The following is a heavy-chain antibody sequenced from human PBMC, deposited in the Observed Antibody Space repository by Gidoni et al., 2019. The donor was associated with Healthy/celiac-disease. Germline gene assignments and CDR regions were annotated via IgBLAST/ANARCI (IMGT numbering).Heavy chain of an antibody. CDR3: AIGIAAPTW. V-gene: IGHV4-59*01. J-gene: IGHJ4*02. CDR2: IYYSGST. Sequence: QVQLQESGPGLVKPSETLSLTCTVSGGSISSYYWSWIRQPPGKGLEWIGYIYYSGSTNYNPSLKSRVTISVDTSKNQFSLKLSSVTAADTAVYYCAIGIAAPTWWGQGTLVTVSS. D-gene: IGHD6-13*01. CDR1: GGSISSYY.